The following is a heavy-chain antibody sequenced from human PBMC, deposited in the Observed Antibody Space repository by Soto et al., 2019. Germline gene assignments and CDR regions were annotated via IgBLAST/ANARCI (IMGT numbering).Heavy chain of an antibody. V-gene: IGHV3-30*18. Sequence: PGGSLRLSCEVSGFTFRNYGMHWVRQAPDKGLEWVSLVSDDGSTKYYADSVKGRFTISRDNSKSTLFLQMNSLRTEDTAVYFCAKDPLRGHASQVFDYWGQGALVTVSS. CDR3: AKDPLRGHASQVFDY. CDR2: VSDDGSTK. CDR1: GFTFRNYG. J-gene: IGHJ4*02. D-gene: IGHD3-10*01.